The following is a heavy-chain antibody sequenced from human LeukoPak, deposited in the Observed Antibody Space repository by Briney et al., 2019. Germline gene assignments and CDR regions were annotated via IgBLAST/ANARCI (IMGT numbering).Heavy chain of an antibody. J-gene: IGHJ5*02. D-gene: IGHD1-26*01. V-gene: IGHV3-23*01. CDR2: ISGSGGST. Sequence: GGSLRLSCAASGFTFSSYAVSWVRRAPGKGLEWVSAISGSGGSTYYADSVKGRFTISRDNAKNSLYLQVNSLRAEDTAVYYCARLVGAHNWFDPWGQGTLVTVSS. CDR3: ARLVGAHNWFDP. CDR1: GFTFSSYA.